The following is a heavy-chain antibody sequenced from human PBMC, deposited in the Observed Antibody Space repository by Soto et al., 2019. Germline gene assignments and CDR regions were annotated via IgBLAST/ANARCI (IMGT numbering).Heavy chain of an antibody. V-gene: IGHV3-53*01. CDR1: GFAVSNNH. CDR2: IYASGTT. Sequence: EVQLVESGGGLIQPGGSLRLSCAASGFAVSNNHMSWVRQAPGKGLEWVSVIYASGTTHYADSVKGRFTTSRDNPKNTVFLQMNSLRVEDTAIFYCAXDLRRIAYWGQGTLVTVSS. CDR3: AXDLRRIAY. J-gene: IGHJ4*02.